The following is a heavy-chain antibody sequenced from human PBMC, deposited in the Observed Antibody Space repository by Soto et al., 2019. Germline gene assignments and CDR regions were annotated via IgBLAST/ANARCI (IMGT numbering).Heavy chain of an antibody. CDR2: ISGDGGST. Sequence: GGSLRLSCAASGFTFDDYAMHWVRQAPGKGLEWVSLISGDGGSTYYADSVKGRFTISRDNSKNSLYLQMNSLRTEDTALYYCAKKGDYYDSSGLRNDAFDIWGQGTMVTVS. V-gene: IGHV3-43*02. CDR1: GFTFDDYA. J-gene: IGHJ3*02. D-gene: IGHD3-22*01. CDR3: AKKGDYYDSSGLRNDAFDI.